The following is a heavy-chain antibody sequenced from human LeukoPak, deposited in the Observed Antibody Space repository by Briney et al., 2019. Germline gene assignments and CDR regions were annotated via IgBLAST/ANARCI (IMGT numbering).Heavy chain of an antibody. Sequence: GGSLRLSCAASGFTFSSYGMHRVRQAPGKGLEWVAVISYDGSNKYYADSVKGRFTISRDNSKNTLYLQMNSLRAEDTAVYYCAKDEYSTDAFDIWGQGTMVTVSS. D-gene: IGHD6-6*01. CDR3: AKDEYSTDAFDI. CDR2: ISYDGSNK. J-gene: IGHJ3*02. CDR1: GFTFSSYG. V-gene: IGHV3-30*18.